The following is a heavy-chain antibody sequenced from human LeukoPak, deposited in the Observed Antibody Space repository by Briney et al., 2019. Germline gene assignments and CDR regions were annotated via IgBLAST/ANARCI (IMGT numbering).Heavy chain of an antibody. CDR1: GGSFSGYY. Sequence: KPSETLSLTCAVYGGSFSGYYWSWSRQPPGKGLEWIGEINHSGSTNYNPSLKSRVTISVDTSKNQFSLKLSSVAAADTAVYYCARGGYCSSTSCYLDIWGQGTMGTVSS. CDR2: INHSGST. D-gene: IGHD2-2*01. J-gene: IGHJ3*02. V-gene: IGHV4-34*01. CDR3: ARGGYCSSTSCYLDI.